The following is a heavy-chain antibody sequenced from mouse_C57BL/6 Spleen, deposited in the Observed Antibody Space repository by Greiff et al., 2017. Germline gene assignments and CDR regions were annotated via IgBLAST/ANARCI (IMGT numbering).Heavy chain of an antibody. CDR1: GYTFTSYT. CDR3: ARTTVWAMDY. Sequence: QVQLQQSGAELARPGASVKMSCKASGYTFTSYTMHWVKQRPGQGLEWIGYINPSSGYTKYNQKFKDKATLTADKSSSTAYMQLSSLTSEDSAVYYCARTTVWAMDYRGQGTSVTGSS. D-gene: IGHD1-1*01. V-gene: IGHV1-4*01. J-gene: IGHJ4*01. CDR2: INPSSGYT.